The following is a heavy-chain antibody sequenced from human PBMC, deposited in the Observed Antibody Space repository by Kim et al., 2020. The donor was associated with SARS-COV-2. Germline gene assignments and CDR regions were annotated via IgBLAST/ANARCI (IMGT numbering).Heavy chain of an antibody. Sequence: GGSLRLSCVASGFTFSSYTINWVRQAPGKGLEWISSISSSSTYINYADSVKGRFTISRDNAKNSLYLQMNSLRVEDTAVYYCARNLAVYCGGDCNSGFFQLWGQGTLVTVSS. CDR1: GFTFSSYT. D-gene: IGHD2-21*02. V-gene: IGHV3-21*01. J-gene: IGHJ1*01. CDR3: ARNLAVYCGGDCNSGFFQL. CDR2: ISSSSTYI.